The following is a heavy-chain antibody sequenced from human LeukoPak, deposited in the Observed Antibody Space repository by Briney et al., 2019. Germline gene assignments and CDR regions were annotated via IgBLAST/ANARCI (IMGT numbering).Heavy chain of an antibody. Sequence: PGGSLRLSCAASGFTFSSYGIHWVRQAPGKGLEWVAFIRYDGSNKYYADSVKGRFTISRDNSKNTLYLQMNSLRAEDTAVYYCAKDQAYYYDSSGHNWFDPWGQGTLVTVSS. V-gene: IGHV3-30*02. D-gene: IGHD3-22*01. J-gene: IGHJ5*02. CDR3: AKDQAYYYDSSGHNWFDP. CDR2: IRYDGSNK. CDR1: GFTFSSYG.